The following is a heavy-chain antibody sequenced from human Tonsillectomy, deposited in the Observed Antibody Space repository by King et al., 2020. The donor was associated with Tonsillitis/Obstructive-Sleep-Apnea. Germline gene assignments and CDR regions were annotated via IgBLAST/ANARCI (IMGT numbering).Heavy chain of an antibody. J-gene: IGHJ6*03. CDR3: ARLLGGFSLYYYMDV. CDR2: ISGSGGTI. CDR1: GFTFSSYE. Sequence: VQLVESGGGLVQPGGSLRLSCAASGFTFSSYEMNWVRQTPGKGLEWVSYISGSGGTIYYADSVRGRFTISRDDAKDSLYLLMNSLRAEDTAIYYCARLLGGFSLYYYMDVWGKGTTVTVSS. V-gene: IGHV3-48*03. D-gene: IGHD3-16*01.